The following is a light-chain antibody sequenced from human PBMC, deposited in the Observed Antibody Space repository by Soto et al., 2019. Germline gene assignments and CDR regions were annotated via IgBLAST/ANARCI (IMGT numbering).Light chain of an antibody. CDR1: QDISNY. CDR3: QQYENPLLT. J-gene: IGKJ4*01. Sequence: DIQMTQSPSSLSASVGDRVTITCQASQDISNYLNWYQQKPGKAPTLLIYDASNLDTGVPSRFSGSGSGTDFTFTISGLQPEDTATYYCQQYENPLLTFGGGTKVEIK. V-gene: IGKV1-33*01. CDR2: DAS.